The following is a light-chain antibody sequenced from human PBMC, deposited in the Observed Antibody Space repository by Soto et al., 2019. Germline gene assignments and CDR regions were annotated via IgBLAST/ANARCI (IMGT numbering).Light chain of an antibody. Sequence: EIVLTQSPGTLSSSPGERATLSCRASQSVSNNYLAWYQQRPGQAPRLLTYGASSRAIGIPDRFSGSGSGTDFTLTINRLEPEDFAVYYCQQYGNSPRTFGQGTKVEIK. CDR2: GAS. CDR1: QSVSNNY. CDR3: QQYGNSPRT. V-gene: IGKV3-20*01. J-gene: IGKJ1*01.